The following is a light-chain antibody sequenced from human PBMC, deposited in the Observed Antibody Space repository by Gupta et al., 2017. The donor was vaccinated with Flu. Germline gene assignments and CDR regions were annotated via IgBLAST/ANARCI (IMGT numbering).Light chain of an antibody. V-gene: IGLV1-51*01. J-gene: IGLJ3*02. CDR2: DNN. Sequence: QSVLTQPPSVSAAPGQKVPTSCSGSSSNIGNNYVSWYQQLPGTAPKLLIYDNNKRPSGIPDRFSGSKSGTSATLGITGLQTGDEADYYCGTWDSSLIAEVFGGGTKLTVL. CDR3: GTWDSSLIAEV. CDR1: SSNIGNNY.